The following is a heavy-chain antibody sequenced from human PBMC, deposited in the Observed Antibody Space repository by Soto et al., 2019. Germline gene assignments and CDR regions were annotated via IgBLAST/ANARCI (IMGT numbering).Heavy chain of an antibody. V-gene: IGHV2-5*01. CDR3: AHLPRDDYNFDY. CDR1: GFSLSTSGVG. J-gene: IGHJ4*02. Sequence: QITLKESGPPLVKPTQTLTLTCTFSGFSLSTSGVGVVWIRQPPGKALEWLSLFYWNDDKRYRPSLKSRLTITKDTSKNQVVLTMTNMDPVDTATYYCAHLPRDDYNFDYWGQGILVTVSS. D-gene: IGHD4-4*01. CDR2: FYWNDDK.